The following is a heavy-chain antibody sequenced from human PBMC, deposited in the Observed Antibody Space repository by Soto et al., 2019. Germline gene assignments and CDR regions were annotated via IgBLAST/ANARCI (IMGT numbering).Heavy chain of an antibody. V-gene: IGHV3-9*01. J-gene: IGHJ6*03. Sequence: GWSLRLSCAASGFTFDDYAMHWVRQAPGKGLEWVSGISWNSGSIGYADSVKGRFTISRDNAKNSLYLQMNSLRAEDTALYYCAKERGGSGWYAMDVWGKGTTVTVSS. CDR3: AKERGGSGWYAMDV. CDR1: GFTFDDYA. CDR2: ISWNSGSI. D-gene: IGHD6-19*01.